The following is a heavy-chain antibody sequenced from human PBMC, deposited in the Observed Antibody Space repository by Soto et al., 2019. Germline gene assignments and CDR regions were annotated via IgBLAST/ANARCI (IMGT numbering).Heavy chain of an antibody. CDR3: ARGYCSGGSCYKNWFDP. V-gene: IGHV1-69*02. D-gene: IGHD2-15*01. Sequence: ASVKVSCKASGGTFSSYTISWVRQAPGQGLEWMGRIIPILGIANYAQKFQGRVTITADKSTSTAYMELSSLRSEDTAVYYCARGYCSGGSCYKNWFDPWGQGTLVTVSS. CDR1: GGTFSSYT. J-gene: IGHJ5*02. CDR2: IIPILGIA.